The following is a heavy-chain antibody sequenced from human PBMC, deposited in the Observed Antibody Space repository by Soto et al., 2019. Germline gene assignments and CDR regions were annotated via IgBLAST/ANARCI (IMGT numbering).Heavy chain of an antibody. CDR3: ARMDYYDSSGYYRDDAFDI. J-gene: IGHJ3*02. V-gene: IGHV3-21*01. CDR1: GFTFSIYS. CDR2: ISSSSSYI. D-gene: IGHD3-22*01. Sequence: GSLRLSCAASGFTFSIYSMNCVRQAPGKGLEWVSSISSSSSYIYYADSVKGRFTISRDNAKNSLYLQMNSLRAEDTAVYYCARMDYYDSSGYYRDDAFDIWGQGTMVTVSS.